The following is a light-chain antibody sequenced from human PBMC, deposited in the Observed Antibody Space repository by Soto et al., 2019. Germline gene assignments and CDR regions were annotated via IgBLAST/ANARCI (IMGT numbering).Light chain of an antibody. J-gene: IGLJ1*01. CDR2: QDT. V-gene: IGLV3-1*01. CDR1: RLGDKY. Sequence: SYELTQPPSVSVSPAQTASITCSGERLGDKYTCWYQQRPGQSPMLVIYQDTKRPSGIPERFSGSNSGNTATLTITGTQAVDEADYYCQVWDSSTLYVFGTGTKLTVL. CDR3: QVWDSSTLYV.